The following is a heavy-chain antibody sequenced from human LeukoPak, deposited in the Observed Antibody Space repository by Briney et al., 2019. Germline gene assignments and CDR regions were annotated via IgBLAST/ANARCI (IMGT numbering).Heavy chain of an antibody. CDR1: GFTFSSYE. V-gene: IGHV3-48*03. Sequence: GGSLRLSSAASGFTFSSYEMNWVRQAPGKGLEWVSYISSSGSTIYYADSVKGRFTISRDNAKNSLYLQMNSLRAEDTAVYYCARDNYGWFQHWGQGTLVTVSS. J-gene: IGHJ1*01. CDR3: ARDNYGWFQH. D-gene: IGHD3-16*01. CDR2: ISSSGSTI.